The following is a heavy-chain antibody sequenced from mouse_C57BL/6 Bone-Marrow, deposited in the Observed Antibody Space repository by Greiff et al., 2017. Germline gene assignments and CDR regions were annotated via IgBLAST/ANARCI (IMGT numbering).Heavy chain of an antibody. D-gene: IGHD2-4*01. CDR1: GFNIKDDY. V-gene: IGHV14-4*01. J-gene: IGHJ1*03. CDR2: IDPENGDT. CDR3: TTWNDYDWYFDV. Sequence: VQLKQSGAELVRPGASVKLSCTASGFNIKDDYMHWVKQRPEQGLEWIGWIDPENGDTEYASKFQGKDTITAATSSNTAYLQLSSLTTEDTAVYYCTTWNDYDWYFDVWGTGTTVTVSS.